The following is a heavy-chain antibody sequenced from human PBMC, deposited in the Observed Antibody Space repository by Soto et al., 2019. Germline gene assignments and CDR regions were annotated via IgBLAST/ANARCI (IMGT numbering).Heavy chain of an antibody. J-gene: IGHJ6*02. CDR2: ISAYNGNT. Sequence: QVPLVQSGAEVKKPGASVKVSCKASGYTFTSYGISWVRQAPGQGLEWMGWISAYNGNTNYAQKLQGRVTMTTDTSTSTAYMELRSLRSDDTAVYYCARIGFLGFDYYYYGMDVWGQGTTVTVSS. CDR3: ARIGFLGFDYYYYGMDV. D-gene: IGHD3-3*02. CDR1: GYTFTSYG. V-gene: IGHV1-18*04.